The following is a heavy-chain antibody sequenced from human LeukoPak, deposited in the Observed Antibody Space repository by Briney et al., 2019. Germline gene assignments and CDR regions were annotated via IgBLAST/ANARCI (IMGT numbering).Heavy chain of an antibody. CDR3: XXXXXLXXXFDY. V-gene: IGHV3-66*01. Sequence: GGSLRLSCEVSGFTVSSNQVTWVRQAPGKGLEWVSVIYSGGSTYYADSVKGRFTISRDNAKNSLYLQMNSLRAENTAVYYCXXXXXLXXXFDYWGQGTLVTVSS. CDR1: GFTVSSNQ. J-gene: IGHJ4*02. CDR2: IYSGGST.